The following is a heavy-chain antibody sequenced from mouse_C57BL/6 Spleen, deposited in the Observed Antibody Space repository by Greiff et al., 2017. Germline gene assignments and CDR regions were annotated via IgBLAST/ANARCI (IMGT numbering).Heavy chain of an antibody. Sequence: EVQLQQSGPELVKPGASVKISCKASGYSFTGYYMNWVKQSPEKSLEWIGEINPSTGGTTYNQKFKAKATLTVDKSSSTAYMQLKSLTSEDSAVYYCARESYDYDDEGDYWGQGTSVTVSS. J-gene: IGHJ4*01. CDR1: GYSFTGYY. CDR2: INPSTGGT. V-gene: IGHV1-42*01. CDR3: ARESYDYDDEGDY. D-gene: IGHD2-4*01.